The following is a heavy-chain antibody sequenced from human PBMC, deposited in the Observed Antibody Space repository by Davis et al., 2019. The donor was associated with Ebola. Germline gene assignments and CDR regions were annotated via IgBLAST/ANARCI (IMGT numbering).Heavy chain of an antibody. CDR3: ARDGWGRWSSSSMEQYFQH. J-gene: IGHJ1*01. CDR2: INPSGGST. Sequence: ASVKVSCKASGYTFTSYYMHWVRQAPGQGLEWMGIINPSGGSTSYAQKFQGRVTMTRDTSTSTVYMELSSLRSEDTAVYYCARDGWGRWSSSSMEQYFQHWGQGTLVTVSS. V-gene: IGHV1-46*01. CDR1: GYTFTSYY. D-gene: IGHD6-6*01.